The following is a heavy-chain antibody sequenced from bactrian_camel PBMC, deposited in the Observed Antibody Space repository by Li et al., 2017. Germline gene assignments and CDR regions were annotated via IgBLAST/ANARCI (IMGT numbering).Heavy chain of an antibody. J-gene: IGHJ4*01. Sequence: HVQLVESGGDLVQAGGSLTLSCEASGDTLSSFSLAWFRQGVDKKREGVACIALDGRTGYTDSVKGRFTISKDPAKKALVLQMDSLKPEDTAMYFCAARPGPCPAGARFYNYWSRGTQVTVS. CDR3: AARPGPCPAGARFYNY. D-gene: IGHD1*01. CDR2: IALDGRT. CDR1: GDTLSSFS. V-gene: IGHV3S53*01.